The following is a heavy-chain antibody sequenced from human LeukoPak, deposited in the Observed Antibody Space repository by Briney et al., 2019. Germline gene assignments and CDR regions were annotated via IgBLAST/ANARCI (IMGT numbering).Heavy chain of an antibody. Sequence: GGSLRLSCAASGFTFSNYNMNWVRQAPGKGLEWVSFISSSSSTIYYADSVEGRFTVSRDNRMNSLFLQMNSLRDEDTAVYYCARDQYYAFDFWGQGTLVTVSS. CDR3: ARDQYYAFDF. CDR2: ISSSSSTI. D-gene: IGHD2/OR15-2a*01. CDR1: GFTFSNYN. J-gene: IGHJ4*02. V-gene: IGHV3-48*02.